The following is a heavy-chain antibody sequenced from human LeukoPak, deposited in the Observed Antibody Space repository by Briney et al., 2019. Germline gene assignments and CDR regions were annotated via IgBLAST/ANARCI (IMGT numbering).Heavy chain of an antibody. J-gene: IGHJ5*02. Sequence: GGSLRLSCAASGFTFDDYAMHWVRQAPGKGLEWVSSISWNSGSIGYADSVKGRSTISRDNAKNSLYLQMNSLRAEDTALYYCAKGSSWYESRFVPWGQGTLVTVSS. CDR2: ISWNSGSI. D-gene: IGHD6-19*01. V-gene: IGHV3-9*01. CDR3: AKGSSWYESRFVP. CDR1: GFTFDDYA.